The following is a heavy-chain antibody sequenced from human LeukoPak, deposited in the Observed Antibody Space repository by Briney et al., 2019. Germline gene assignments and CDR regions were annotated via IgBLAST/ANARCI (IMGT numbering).Heavy chain of an antibody. D-gene: IGHD2-2*02. J-gene: IGHJ4*02. CDR1: GFTFSTYA. CDR3: ARVGRGIVVVPAAIGGYYFDY. CDR2: ISGSGDNT. V-gene: IGHV3-23*01. Sequence: GGSLRLSCAASGFTFSTYAMSWVRQAPGKGLEWVSGISGSGDNTNYADSVKGRFTISRDNSKNTLSLQMSSLRVEDTAVYYCARVGRGIVVVPAAIGGYYFDYWGQGTLVTVSS.